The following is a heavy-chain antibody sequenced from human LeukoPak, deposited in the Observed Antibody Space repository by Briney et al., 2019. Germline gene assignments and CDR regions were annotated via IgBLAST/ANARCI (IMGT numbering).Heavy chain of an antibody. J-gene: IGHJ3*02. D-gene: IGHD6-13*01. Sequence: RASVTVSCKVSGYTLTELSMHWVRQAPGKGLEWMGGFDPEDGETIYAQKFQGRVTMTEDTSTDTAYMELSSLRSEDTAVYYCATARKSSSWYDVGAFDIWGQGTMVTVSS. CDR3: ATARKSSSWYDVGAFDI. CDR2: FDPEDGET. CDR1: GYTLTELS. V-gene: IGHV1-24*01.